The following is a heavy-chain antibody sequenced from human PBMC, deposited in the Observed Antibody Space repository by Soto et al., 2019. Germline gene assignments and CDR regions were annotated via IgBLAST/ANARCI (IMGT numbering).Heavy chain of an antibody. V-gene: IGHV3-23*01. CDR2: ISGSGGGT. J-gene: IGHJ4*02. CDR3: AKRPLKFSRRYFEY. D-gene: IGHD2-15*01. CDR1: EFTFSTYP. Sequence: EVQLLESGGGLVQPGGSLRLSCAASEFTFSTYPMSWVRQAPGKGLEWVSEISGSGGGTYYADSVKGRFTISKDTYKNTVYMQMNSLRSEDTALYYCAKRPLKFSRRYFEYWGQGALVTVSS.